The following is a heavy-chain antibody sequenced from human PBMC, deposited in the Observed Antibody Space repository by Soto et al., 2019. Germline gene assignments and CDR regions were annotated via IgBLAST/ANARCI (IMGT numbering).Heavy chain of an antibody. D-gene: IGHD2-21*02. V-gene: IGHV3-30*18. Sequence: GVCLRLSCAASGFTFSSYGMHCARQAPGKGLEWVAVISYDGSNKYYADAVKGRFTISRDNSKNTLYLQMNSLRAEDTAVYYCAKGSEVVTYYYYGMDVWGQGTTVTVSS. CDR1: GFTFSSYG. CDR3: AKGSEVVTYYYYGMDV. J-gene: IGHJ6*02. CDR2: ISYDGSNK.